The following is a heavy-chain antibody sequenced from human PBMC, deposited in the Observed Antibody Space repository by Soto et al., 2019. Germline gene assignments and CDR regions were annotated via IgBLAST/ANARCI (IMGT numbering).Heavy chain of an antibody. Sequence: EVQVVESGGGLIQPGGSLRLSCAASGFTVTTNYMSWGRQAPGKGLEWVSIISSVGDTYYADTVKGRFTISRDNPKNPLYLQMNTLTAEDTAVYFCARGDFDCWGQGTLVTVSS. V-gene: IGHV3-53*01. CDR2: ISSVGDT. CDR3: ARGDFDC. J-gene: IGHJ4*02. CDR1: GFTVTTNY.